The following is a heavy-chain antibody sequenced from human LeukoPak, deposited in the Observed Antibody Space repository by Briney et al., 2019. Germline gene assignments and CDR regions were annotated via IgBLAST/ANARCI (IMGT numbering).Heavy chain of an antibody. Sequence: SQTLSLTCAVSGGSISSGGYSWSWIRQPPGKGLEWIGYIYHSGSTYYNPSLKSRVTISVDRSKNQFSLKLSSVTAADTAVYYCARSEDGVLNDYWGQGTLVTVSS. V-gene: IGHV4-30-2*01. CDR1: GGSISSGGYS. CDR2: IYHSGST. CDR3: ARSEDGVLNDY. J-gene: IGHJ4*02. D-gene: IGHD2-15*01.